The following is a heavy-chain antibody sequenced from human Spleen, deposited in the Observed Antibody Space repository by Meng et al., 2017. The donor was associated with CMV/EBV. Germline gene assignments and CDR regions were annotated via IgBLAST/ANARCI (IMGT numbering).Heavy chain of an antibody. CDR2: IKQDGSEK. CDR3: AREAAAPTHFDY. CDR1: GFTFSSYL. V-gene: IGHV3-7*01. Sequence: GESLKISCAASGFTFSSYLMSWVRQAPGKGLEWVANIKQDGSEKYYVDSVKGRFTISRDNAKNSLYLQMNSLRAEDTAVYYCAREAAAPTHFDYWGQGTLVTVSS. D-gene: IGHD2-15*01. J-gene: IGHJ4*02.